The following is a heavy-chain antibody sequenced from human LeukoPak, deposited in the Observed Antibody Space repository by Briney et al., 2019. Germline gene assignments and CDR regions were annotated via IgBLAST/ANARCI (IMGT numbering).Heavy chain of an antibody. CDR1: GYSFNRLG. D-gene: IGHD5-18*01. CDR2: IWFDGSIK. Sequence: GGSLRLSCAVSGYSFNRLGMHWVRQAPGKGLEWVALIWFDGSIKHYADSVKGRFTISRDNSKNMLYLQMNSLRAEDTAVYYCVRLFGDRYGRLDYWGQGTLVTVSS. CDR3: VRLFGDRYGRLDY. J-gene: IGHJ4*02. V-gene: IGHV3-33*01.